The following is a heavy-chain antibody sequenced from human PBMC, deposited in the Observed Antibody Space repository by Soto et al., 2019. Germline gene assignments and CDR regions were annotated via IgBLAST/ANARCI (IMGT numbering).Heavy chain of an antibody. V-gene: IGHV4-34*01. D-gene: IGHD2-8*01. J-gene: IGHJ4*02. CDR1: GGSFSGYY. CDR3: ARGVCTNGVCQIDY. CDR2: INHSGST. Sequence: SETLSLTCAVYGGSFSGYYWSWIRQPPGKGLEWIGEINHSGSTNYNPSLKSRVTISVDTSKNQFSLKLSSVTTADTAVYYCARGVCTNGVCQIDYWGQGTLVTVSS.